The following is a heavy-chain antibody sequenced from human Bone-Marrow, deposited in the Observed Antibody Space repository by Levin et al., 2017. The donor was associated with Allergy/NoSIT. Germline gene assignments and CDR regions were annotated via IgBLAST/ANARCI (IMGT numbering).Heavy chain of an antibody. D-gene: IGHD6-6*01. Sequence: PGGSLRLSCSASGFTVSNNYMSWVRQAPGKGLEWVSVIYSAGSTYYADSVKGRFTISRDNSKNTLYLQLNSLSPEDTAVYYCARDGSSSSGHFDYWGQGTLVTVSS. V-gene: IGHV3-66*01. J-gene: IGHJ4*02. CDR1: GFTVSNNY. CDR2: IYSAGST. CDR3: ARDGSSSSGHFDY.